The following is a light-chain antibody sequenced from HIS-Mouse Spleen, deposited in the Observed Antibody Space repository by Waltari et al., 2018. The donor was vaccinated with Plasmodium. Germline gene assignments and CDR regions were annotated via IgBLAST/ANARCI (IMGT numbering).Light chain of an antibody. V-gene: IGLV2-23*01. CDR1: SSDVGSYNL. CDR3: CSYAGSSTPNWV. CDR2: EGS. J-gene: IGLJ3*02. Sequence: QSALTQPASVSGSPGQSITISCTGTSSDVGSYNLFSWYQQHPGKAPKLMIYEGSTRPEGVSNRFSVVKSGNTAFLTISGLQAEYEAYYYCCSYAGSSTPNWVFGGGTKLTVL.